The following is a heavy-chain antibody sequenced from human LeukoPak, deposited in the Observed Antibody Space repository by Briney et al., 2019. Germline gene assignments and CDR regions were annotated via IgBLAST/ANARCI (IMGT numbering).Heavy chain of an antibody. J-gene: IGHJ4*02. CDR3: ARDYCSGGTCYSVSFHYFDS. V-gene: IGHV1-18*04. CDR2: ISGYNGNT. Sequence: ASVKVSCKASGDTFTSYGISWVRQAPGQGLEWMGWISGYNGNTKYAQRLQDRVTMTTDTSTSTAYMELRGLRSDDTAVYYCARDYCSGGTCYSVSFHYFDSWGQGTLVTVSS. D-gene: IGHD2-15*01. CDR1: GDTFTSYG.